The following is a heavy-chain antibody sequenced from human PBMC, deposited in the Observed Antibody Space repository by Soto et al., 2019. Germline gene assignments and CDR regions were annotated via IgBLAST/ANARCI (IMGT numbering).Heavy chain of an antibody. J-gene: IGHJ4*02. Sequence: GGSLRLSCAASGFTFSSYSVNWVRQAPGRGLEWVSSISSSSSYIYYADSVKGRFTISRDNAKNSLYLQMNSLRAEDTAVYYYDSSGSHPYYFDYWGQGTLVTVSS. CDR1: GFTFSSYS. D-gene: IGHD3-22*01. V-gene: IGHV3-21*01. CDR3: DSSGSHPYYFDY. CDR2: ISSSSSYI.